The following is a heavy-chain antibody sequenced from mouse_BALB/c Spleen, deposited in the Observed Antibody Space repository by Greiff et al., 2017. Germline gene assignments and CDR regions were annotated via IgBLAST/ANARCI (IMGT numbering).Heavy chain of an antibody. V-gene: IGHV3-6*02. D-gene: IGHD1-1*01. J-gene: IGHJ2*01. CDR2: ISYDGSN. Sequence: EVKVEESGPGLVKPSQSLSLTCSVTGYSITSGYYWNWIRQFPGNKLEWMGYISYDGSNNYNPSLKNRISITRDTSKNQFFLKLNSVTTEDTATYYCARDYYYFDYWGQGTTLTVSS. CDR1: GYSITSGYY. CDR3: ARDYYYFDY.